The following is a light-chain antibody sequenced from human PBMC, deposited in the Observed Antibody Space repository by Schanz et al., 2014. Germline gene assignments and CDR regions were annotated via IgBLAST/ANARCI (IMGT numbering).Light chain of an antibody. V-gene: IGLV2-23*02. CDR1: SSDVGSYNL. J-gene: IGLJ2*01. CDR2: DVS. Sequence: QSVLTQPASVSGSPGQSITISCTGTSSDVGSYNLVSWYQQHPGKAPKLIIYDVSKWPSGVSNRFSGSKSGNTASLTISGLQAEDEADYYCCSYVGHSTVLFGGGTKLTVL. CDR3: CSYVGHSTVL.